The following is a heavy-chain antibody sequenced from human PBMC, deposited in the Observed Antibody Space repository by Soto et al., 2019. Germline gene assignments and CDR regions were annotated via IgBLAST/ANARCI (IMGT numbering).Heavy chain of an antibody. CDR3: ARDLLIGVSSSWLTFYYYYGMDV. CDR2: IYTSGST. V-gene: IGHV4-4*07. J-gene: IGHJ6*02. D-gene: IGHD6-13*01. CDR1: GGSISSYY. Sequence: SETLSLTCTVSGGSISSYYWSWIRQPAGKGLEWFGRIYTSGSTNYNPSLKSRVTMSVDTSKNQFSLKLSSVTAADTAVYYCARDLLIGVSSSWLTFYYYYGMDVWGQGTTVTVS.